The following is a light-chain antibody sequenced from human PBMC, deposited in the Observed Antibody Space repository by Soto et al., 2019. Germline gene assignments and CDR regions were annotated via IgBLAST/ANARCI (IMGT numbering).Light chain of an antibody. CDR2: GAS. CDR1: QSVSSSF. V-gene: IGKV3-20*01. Sequence: EIVLTQSPGTLSLSLGERATLSCRASQSVSSSFLAWYQQKPCQAPRLLIYGASRRATGIPDRFSGSGSGKDFTLTSSRLEPEDFAVYYCQQYGISPQTFGPGTKVDIK. J-gene: IGKJ3*01. CDR3: QQYGISPQT.